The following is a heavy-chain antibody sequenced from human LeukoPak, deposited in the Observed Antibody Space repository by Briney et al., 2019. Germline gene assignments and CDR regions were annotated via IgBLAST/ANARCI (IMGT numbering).Heavy chain of an antibody. D-gene: IGHD5-12*01. J-gene: IGHJ5*02. CDR2: LNPAGSQK. V-gene: IGHV3-7*01. Sequence: PGGSLRLSCAASGLTFSSSWMNTVRQAPGKGLERVANLNPAGSQKDYVDSVKGRFTISRDNAKNSVFLQMNSLRAGDTAVYYCARYSGSFPGWLDPWGPGTLVTVS. CDR1: GLTFSSSW. CDR3: ARYSGSFPGWLDP.